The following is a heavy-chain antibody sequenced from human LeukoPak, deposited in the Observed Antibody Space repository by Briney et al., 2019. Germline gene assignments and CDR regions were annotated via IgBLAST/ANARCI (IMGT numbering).Heavy chain of an antibody. D-gene: IGHD3-22*01. CDR3: ATIEADSSHPGDY. Sequence: TSETLSLTCTVSGGSISSSSYYWGWIRQPPGKGLEWIGSIYYSGSTYYNPSLKSRVTISVDTSKNQFSLKLSSVTAADTAVYYCATIEADSSHPGDYWGQGTLVTVSS. CDR1: GGSISSSSYY. CDR2: IYYSGST. J-gene: IGHJ4*02. V-gene: IGHV4-39*07.